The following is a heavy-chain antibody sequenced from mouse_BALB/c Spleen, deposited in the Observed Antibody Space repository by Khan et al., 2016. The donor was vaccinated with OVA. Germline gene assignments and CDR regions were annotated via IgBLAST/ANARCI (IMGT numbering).Heavy chain of an antibody. V-gene: IGHV1S81*02. CDR1: GYTLTSYW. CDR2: INPSNGRT. J-gene: IGHJ2*01. D-gene: IGHD1-1*01. CDR3: AILLINFAY. Sequence: QVQLQQSGAELVNPGASVNLSCKASGYTLTSYWMHWVKQRPGQGLEWIGEINPSNGRTNYNEKFKSKATLNVDKSSSKAYMQLSSPTSEDAAVYYCAILLINFAYWGQGTTLTVSS.